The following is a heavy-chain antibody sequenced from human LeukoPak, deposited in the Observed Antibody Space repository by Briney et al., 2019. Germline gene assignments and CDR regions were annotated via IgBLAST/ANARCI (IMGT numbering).Heavy chain of an antibody. CDR3: ARSTGDMDS. J-gene: IGHJ4*02. D-gene: IGHD2-8*02. CDR1: GDSVASNKGA. Sequence: SHALSLACAIEGDSVASNKGADNGSRQFTSRGLEWLGRTYYRSKWSYNYALSVQSRISIKSDTSKNQFSLQLKSVTPEDTAVYYCARSTGDMDSWGQGTLVTVSS. CDR2: TYYRSKWSY. V-gene: IGHV6-1*01.